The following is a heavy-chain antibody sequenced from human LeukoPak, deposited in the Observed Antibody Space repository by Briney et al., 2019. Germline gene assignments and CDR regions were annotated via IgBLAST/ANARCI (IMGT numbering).Heavy chain of an antibody. CDR3: ASGRLVGAPDY. Sequence: GGSLRLSCAASGFTFSTFWMHWARQAPGKGLVWVSRTNTDGSSITYADSVKGRFSTSRDNAKSTLFLQMNSLRAEDTAVYYCASGRLVGAPDYWGQGTLVTVSS. CDR2: TNTDGSSI. D-gene: IGHD1-26*01. V-gene: IGHV3-74*01. CDR1: GFTFSTFW. J-gene: IGHJ4*02.